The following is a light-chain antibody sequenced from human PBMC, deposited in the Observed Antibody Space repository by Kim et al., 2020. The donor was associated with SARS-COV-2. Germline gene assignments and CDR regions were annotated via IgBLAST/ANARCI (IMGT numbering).Light chain of an antibody. CDR1: QSVCSS. J-gene: IGKJ4*01. CDR3: QQYNNWPPLT. Sequence: TPGERAPLSDRASQSVCSSLAWYQQKPGQAPRPLLYGASARATGIPARFSGSGSCTEFTLTISSLQSEDFSVYYCQQYNNWPPLTFGGGTKVDIK. V-gene: IGKV3-15*01. CDR2: GAS.